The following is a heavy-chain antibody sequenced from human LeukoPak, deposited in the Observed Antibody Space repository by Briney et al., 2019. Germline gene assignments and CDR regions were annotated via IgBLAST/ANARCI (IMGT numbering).Heavy chain of an antibody. CDR2: ISAYNGNT. V-gene: IGHV1-18*01. D-gene: IGHD4-17*01. CDR1: GYTFTSYG. J-gene: IGHJ4*02. Sequence: GASVKVSCKASGYTFTSYGISWVRQAPGQGLEWMGWISAYNGNTNYAQKLQGRVTITTDTSTSTAYMELRSLRSDDTAVYYCASDAYGDYVPDYFDYGGQGTLGPV. CDR3: ASDAYGDYVPDYFDY.